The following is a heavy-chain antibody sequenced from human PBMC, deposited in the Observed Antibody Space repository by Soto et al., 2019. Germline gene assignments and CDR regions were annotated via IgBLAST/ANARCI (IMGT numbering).Heavy chain of an antibody. CDR1: GFTFSAYA. CDR3: ARVLGRVAVDWYFDL. Sequence: GGSLRLSCAASGFTFSAYAMTWVRQAPGKGLEWVSAISGSGGSPYYADSVKGRFTVSRDNSKDTVYLQVNSLRVEDTAVYYCARVLGRVAVDWYFDLWGRGTLVTVSS. D-gene: IGHD6-19*01. J-gene: IGHJ2*01. V-gene: IGHV3-23*01. CDR2: ISGSGGSP.